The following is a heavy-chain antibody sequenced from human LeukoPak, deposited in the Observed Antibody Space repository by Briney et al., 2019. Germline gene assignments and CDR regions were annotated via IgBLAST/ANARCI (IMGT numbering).Heavy chain of an antibody. J-gene: IGHJ6*04. CDR1: GFDFSSYW. D-gene: IGHD3-10*02. CDR2: IKQDGSEE. Sequence: GGSLRLSCAASGFDFSSYWMSWVRQAPGKGLEWVANIKQDGSEESYVDSVKGRFTISRDNAKNSLSLQMNSLRAEDTAVYYCAELGITMIGGVWGKGTTVTISS. CDR3: AELGITMIGGV. V-gene: IGHV3-7*01.